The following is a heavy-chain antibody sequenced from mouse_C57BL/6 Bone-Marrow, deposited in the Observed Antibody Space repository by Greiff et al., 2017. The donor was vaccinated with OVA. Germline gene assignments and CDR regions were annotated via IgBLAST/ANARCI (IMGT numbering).Heavy chain of an antibody. V-gene: IGHV5-17*01. D-gene: IGHD2-4*01. J-gene: IGHJ2*01. CDR2: ISSGSSTI. Sequence: EVMLVESGGGLVKPGGSLKLSCAASGFTFSDYGMHWVRQAPEKGLEWVAYISSGSSTIYYADTVKGRFTLSRDNAKNTLFLQMTSLRSEDTAMYYCARSDYDYFDYWGQGTTLTVSS. CDR3: ARSDYDYFDY. CDR1: GFTFSDYG.